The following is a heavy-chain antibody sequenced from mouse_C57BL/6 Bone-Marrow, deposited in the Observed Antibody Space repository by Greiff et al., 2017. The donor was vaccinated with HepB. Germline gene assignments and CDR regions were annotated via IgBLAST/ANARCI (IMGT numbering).Heavy chain of an antibody. CDR1: GYAFSSYW. D-gene: IGHD1-1*01. CDR2: IYPGDGDT. V-gene: IGHV1-80*01. CDR3: ARGLGDYYGSSYYFDY. J-gene: IGHJ2*01. Sequence: QVQLQQSGAELVKPGASVKISCKASGYAFSSYWMNWVKQRPGKGLEWIGQIYPGDGDTNYNGKFKGKATLTEDKSSSTAYMQLSSLTSEDSAVYFCARGLGDYYGSSYYFDYWGQGTTLTVSS.